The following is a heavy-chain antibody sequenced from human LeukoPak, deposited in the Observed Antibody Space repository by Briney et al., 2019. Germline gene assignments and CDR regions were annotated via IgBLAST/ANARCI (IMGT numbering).Heavy chain of an antibody. J-gene: IGHJ3*02. V-gene: IGHV3-9*01. CDR1: GFTFDDYA. D-gene: IGHD4-17*01. CDR2: ISWNSGSI. Sequence: PGRSLRLSCAASGFTFDDYAMHWVRQAPGKGLEWVSGISWNSGSIGYADSVKGRFTISRDNAKNSLYLQMNSLRAEDTALYYYAKDIGYGGNSAPHAFDIWGQGTMVTVSS. CDR3: AKDIGYGGNSAPHAFDI.